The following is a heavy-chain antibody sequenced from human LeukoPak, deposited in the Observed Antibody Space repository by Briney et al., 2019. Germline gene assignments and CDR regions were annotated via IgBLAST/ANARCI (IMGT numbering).Heavy chain of an antibody. CDR3: AKEGDIVVVVAHNWYFDL. CDR2: ISGSGGST. J-gene: IGHJ2*01. Sequence: GGSLRLSCVASGFTFSSYAMSWVRQAPGKGLEWVSAISGSGGSTYYADSVKGRFTISRDNSKNTLYLQMNSLRAEDTAVYYCAKEGDIVVVVAHNWYFDLWGRGTLVTVSS. CDR1: GFTFSSYA. V-gene: IGHV3-23*01. D-gene: IGHD2-15*01.